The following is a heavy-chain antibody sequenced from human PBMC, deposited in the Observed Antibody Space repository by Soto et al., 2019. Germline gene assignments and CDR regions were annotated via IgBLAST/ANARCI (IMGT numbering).Heavy chain of an antibody. Sequence: PGESLKISCKGSGYSFSTYWIGWVRQMPGKGLEWMGIMYPADSDTRYSPSFKGQVTFSADKSLSTAYLQWSSLKASDTAMYYCARQGRITMLPNWFDPWGQGTLVTVSS. V-gene: IGHV5-51*01. CDR1: GYSFSTYW. CDR3: ARQGRITMLPNWFDP. J-gene: IGHJ5*02. D-gene: IGHD3-10*01. CDR2: MYPADSDT.